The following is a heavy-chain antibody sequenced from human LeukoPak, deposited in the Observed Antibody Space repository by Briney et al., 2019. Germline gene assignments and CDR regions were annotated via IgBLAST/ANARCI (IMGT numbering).Heavy chain of an antibody. CDR3: ARGIRREWYYYYMDV. J-gene: IGHJ6*03. CDR1: GYTFTSYG. Sequence: ASVKVSCKASGYTFTSYGISWVRQAPGQGLEWMGWISAYNGNTNYAQKLQGRVTMTTDTSTSTAYMELRSLRSDDTAVYYCARGIRREWYYYYMDVWGKGTTVTVSS. V-gene: IGHV1-18*01. D-gene: IGHD3-3*01. CDR2: ISAYNGNT.